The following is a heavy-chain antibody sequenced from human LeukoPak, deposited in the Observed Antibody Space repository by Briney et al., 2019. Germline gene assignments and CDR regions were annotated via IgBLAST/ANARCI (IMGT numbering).Heavy chain of an antibody. V-gene: IGHV4-39*02. J-gene: IGHJ5*02. CDR3: AREHGFGEPRFDP. CDR2: IYYSGTT. Sequence: SETLSLTCTVSGDSIISSSSYWGWIRQPPGKGLEWIGSIYYSGTTYYNPSLKSRVTVSVDTSRNQFSLNLSSVTAADTAVYYCAREHGFGEPRFDPWGQGTLVTVSS. D-gene: IGHD3-10*01. CDR1: GDSIISSSSY.